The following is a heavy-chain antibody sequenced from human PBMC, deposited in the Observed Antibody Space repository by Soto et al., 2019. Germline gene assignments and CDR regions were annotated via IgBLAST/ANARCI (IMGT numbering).Heavy chain of an antibody. CDR2: ISYTGNT. CDR3: AREHRYCSGDRCVLVDS. D-gene: IGHD2-15*01. CDR1: GGSMGPYY. Sequence: PSETLSLTCTVSGGSMGPYYWSWLRQPPGKEPEWIGHISYTGNTNYNPSLKSRVTFSVDTSKNQLSLKLTSVTAADTAVYYCAREHRYCSGDRCVLVDSWGQGTLVTVSS. V-gene: IGHV4-59*01. J-gene: IGHJ4*02.